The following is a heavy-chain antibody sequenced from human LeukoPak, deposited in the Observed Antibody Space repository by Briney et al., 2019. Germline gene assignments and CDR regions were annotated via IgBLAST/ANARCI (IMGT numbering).Heavy chain of an antibody. CDR2: INPNSGGT. CDR1: GYTFTNYD. V-gene: IGHV1-2*06. CDR3: ARDLDCSSTSCYIRGYYYYYYGMDV. J-gene: IGHJ6*02. D-gene: IGHD2-2*02. Sequence: ASVKVSCKASGYTFTNYDINWVRQAPGQGLEWMGRINPNSGGTNYAQKFQGRVTMTKDTSISTAYMELSRLRSDDTAVYYCARDLDCSSTSCYIRGYYYYYYGMDVWGQGTTVTVSS.